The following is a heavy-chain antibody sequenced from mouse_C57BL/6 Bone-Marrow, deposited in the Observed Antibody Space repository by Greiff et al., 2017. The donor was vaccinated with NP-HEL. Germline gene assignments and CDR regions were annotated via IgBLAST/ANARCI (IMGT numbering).Heavy chain of an antibody. CDR1: GYTFTDYE. CDR2: IDPETGGT. V-gene: IGHV1-15*01. CDR3: TNDYDGGYYAMDY. D-gene: IGHD2-4*01. J-gene: IGHJ4*01. Sequence: VKLMESGAELVRPGASVTLSCKASGYTFTDYEMHWVKQTPVHGLEWIGAIDPETGGTAYNQKFKGKAILTADKSSSTAYMELRSLTSEDSAVYYCTNDYDGGYYAMDYWVKEPQSPSPQ.